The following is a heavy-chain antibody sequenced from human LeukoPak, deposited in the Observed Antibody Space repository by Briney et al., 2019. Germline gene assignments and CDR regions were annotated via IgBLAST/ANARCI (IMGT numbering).Heavy chain of an antibody. V-gene: IGHV3-33*01. CDR2: IWYDGSNK. CDR1: GFMFSNYG. J-gene: IGHJ1*01. CDR3: ARNRRESSSWYLEYLQF. D-gene: IGHD6-13*01. Sequence: PGGSLRLSCAASGFMFSNYGMHWVRQAPGKGLEWVAVIWYDGSNKYYADSVKGRFTISRDNSKNTLYLQMNSLRAEDTAVYYCARNRRESSSWYLEYLQFWGQGTLVTVSS.